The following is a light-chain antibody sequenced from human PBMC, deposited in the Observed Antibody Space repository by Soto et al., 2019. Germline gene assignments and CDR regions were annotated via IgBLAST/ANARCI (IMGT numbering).Light chain of an antibody. V-gene: IGKV2-24*01. CDR2: TMS. J-gene: IGKJ2*01. Sequence: IVMTQTPLSSPVTLGQPASSSCRSSQSLVHRDVKTYLGWLQQRPGQPPRLLIYTMSIRFSGVPDPCSGSGPWTDFTLNITTVVAVAVGDDYGVPATHFTYSIGQGTKLDMK. CDR3: VPATHFTYS. CDR1: QSLVHRDVKTY.